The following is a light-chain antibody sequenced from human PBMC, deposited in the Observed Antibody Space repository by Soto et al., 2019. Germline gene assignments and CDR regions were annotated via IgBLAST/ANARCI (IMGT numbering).Light chain of an antibody. CDR1: SSNIGRDY. CDR2: RNN. CDR3: AAWDDSLSGWV. V-gene: IGLV1-47*01. Sequence: QPVLTQSPSASGTPGQRVTISCSGSSSNIGRDYVNWYHQFPGTAPKLLIYRNNQRPSGVPDRFSGSKSGTSASLAISGLRSEDEADYYCAAWDDSLSGWVFGGGTKVTVL. J-gene: IGLJ3*02.